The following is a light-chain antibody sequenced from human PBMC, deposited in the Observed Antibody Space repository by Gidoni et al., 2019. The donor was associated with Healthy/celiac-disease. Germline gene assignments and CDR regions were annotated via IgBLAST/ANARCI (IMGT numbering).Light chain of an antibody. CDR2: EDS. V-gene: IGLV3-10*01. CDR1: ALPKKD. J-gene: IGLJ2*01. CDR3: YSTDSSGNHRV. Sequence: SYDLTQPPSVSVSPVQTARITCSGEALPKKDAEWSQQKSGQAPGLVICEDSKRPSGIPERFSGSSSGTMATLTISGAQVEDEADYYCYSTDSSGNHRVFGGGTKLTVL.